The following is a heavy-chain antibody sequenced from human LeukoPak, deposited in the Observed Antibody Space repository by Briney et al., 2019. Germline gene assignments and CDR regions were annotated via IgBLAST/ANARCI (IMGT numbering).Heavy chain of an antibody. CDR2: IYSGGST. Sequence: GGSLRLSWAASGFTVSSNYMSWVRQAPGKGLEWVTVIYSGGSTYYADSVKGRFTISRDNSKNTLYLQMNSLRAEDTAVYYCARSAVRGVISPYYFDYWGQGTLVTVSS. D-gene: IGHD3-10*01. CDR3: ARSAVRGVISPYYFDY. V-gene: IGHV3-66*01. J-gene: IGHJ4*02. CDR1: GFTVSSNY.